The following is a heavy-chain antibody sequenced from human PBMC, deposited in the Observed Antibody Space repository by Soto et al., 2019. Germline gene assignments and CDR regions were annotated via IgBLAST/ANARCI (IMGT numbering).Heavy chain of an antibody. J-gene: IGHJ3*02. CDR3: ARDLYYYDSSGNDAFDI. D-gene: IGHD3-22*01. Sequence: QVQLVESGGGVVQPGRSLRLSCAASGFTFSSYGMHWVRQAAGTGLEWVAVIWYDGSNKYYADSVKGRFTISRDNSKNSLYLQMNSLRAEDTAVYYCARDLYYYDSSGNDAFDIWGQGTMVTVSS. V-gene: IGHV3-33*01. CDR1: GFTFSSYG. CDR2: IWYDGSNK.